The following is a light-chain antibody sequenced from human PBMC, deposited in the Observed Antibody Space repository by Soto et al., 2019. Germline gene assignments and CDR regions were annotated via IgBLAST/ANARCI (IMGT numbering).Light chain of an antibody. CDR3: RSYTSSSIWV. CDR2: EVS. V-gene: IGLV2-14*01. J-gene: IGLJ3*02. Sequence: QSALTQPASVSGSPGQSITISCTGTSSDVGGYNYVSWYQQHPGKAPKLMIYEVSNRPSGVSNRFSGSKSGNTASLHISVLQAGEDADYYCRSYTSSSIWVIGGRTKLTVL. CDR1: SSDVGGYNY.